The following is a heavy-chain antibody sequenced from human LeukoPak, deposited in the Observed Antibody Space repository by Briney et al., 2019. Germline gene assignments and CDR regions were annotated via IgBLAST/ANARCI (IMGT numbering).Heavy chain of an antibody. D-gene: IGHD3-10*01. V-gene: IGHV1-8*02. J-gene: IGHJ4*02. CDR3: ARGPYGTGSHFDF. CDR1: GSTFISYD. CDR2: MNPNSGDT. Sequence: ASVKVSCKASGSTFISYDINWVRQATGQGLEWMGWMNPNSGDTGYTQRFQGGVTMTRDTSISTAYMKMSSLRTEDTAVYYCARGPYGTGSHFDFWGQGTLVTVSS.